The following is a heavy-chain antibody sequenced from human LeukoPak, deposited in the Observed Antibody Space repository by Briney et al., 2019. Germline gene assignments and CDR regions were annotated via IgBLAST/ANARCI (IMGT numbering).Heavy chain of an antibody. CDR2: ISAYNGNS. V-gene: IGHV1-18*04. CDR3: ARGSQWLVPTSNRPPFDY. CDR1: GYTFTSYY. D-gene: IGHD6-19*01. Sequence: GASVKVSCKASGYTFTSYYMHWVRQAPGQGLEWMGWISAYNGNSNYAQKLQGRVTMTTDTSTSTAYMELRSLRSDDTAVYYCARGSQWLVPTSNRPPFDYWGQGTLVTVSS. J-gene: IGHJ4*02.